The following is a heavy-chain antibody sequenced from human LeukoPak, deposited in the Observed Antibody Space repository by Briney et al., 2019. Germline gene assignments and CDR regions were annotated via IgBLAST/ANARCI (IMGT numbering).Heavy chain of an antibody. V-gene: IGHV4-39*02. CDR3: ARDTFRHSSFDL. Sequence: PSETLSLTCTVSGGSISSSSYYWGWIRQPPGKGLEWIGSIYYSGSTYYNPSLKSRVTISVDTSKNQFSLKLSSVTAADTAVYYCARDTFRHSSFDLWGRGTLVTVSS. D-gene: IGHD2/OR15-2a*01. CDR1: GGSISSSSYY. J-gene: IGHJ2*01. CDR2: IYYSGST.